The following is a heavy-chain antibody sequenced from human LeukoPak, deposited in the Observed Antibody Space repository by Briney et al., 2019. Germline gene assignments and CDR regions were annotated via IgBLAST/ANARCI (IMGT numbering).Heavy chain of an antibody. CDR1: GYTFTSYY. Sequence: ASVKVSCKASGYTFTSYYMHWVRQAPGQGLEWMGIIDPSGGGTSYAQRFQGRVTMTRDTSTSTVYVELSSLRSEDTAVYYCASLGSGSSPIIDFDYWGQGTLVTVSS. J-gene: IGHJ4*02. D-gene: IGHD3-10*01. CDR3: ASLGSGSSPIIDFDY. V-gene: IGHV1-46*01. CDR2: IDPSGGGT.